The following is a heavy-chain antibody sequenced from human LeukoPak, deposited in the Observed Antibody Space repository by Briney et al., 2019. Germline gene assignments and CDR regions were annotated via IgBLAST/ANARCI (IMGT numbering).Heavy chain of an antibody. Sequence: ASVKVSCKASGYTXIDNYMHWVRQAPGQGLEWMGWINSTSGGTNYAQNFQGRVTMTRGTSISTAYMELRRLRSDDTAVYYCAICSGGSCYPHGMDVWGQGTTVTVSS. CDR3: AICSGGSCYPHGMDV. V-gene: IGHV1-2*02. D-gene: IGHD2-15*01. J-gene: IGHJ6*02. CDR1: GYTXIDNY. CDR2: INSTSGGT.